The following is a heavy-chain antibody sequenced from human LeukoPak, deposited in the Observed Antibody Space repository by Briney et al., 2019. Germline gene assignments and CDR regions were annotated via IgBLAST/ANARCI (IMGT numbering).Heavy chain of an antibody. CDR2: ISGSGGNT. CDR3: AKVWQQHGEIFDY. V-gene: IGHV3-23*01. D-gene: IGHD6-13*01. J-gene: IGHJ4*02. CDR1: GFTFSSHA. Sequence: GGSLRLSCAASGFTFSSHAMSWVRQVPGKGLEWVSAISGSGGNTYYADSVKGRFTISRDNSKNTLYLQMNSLRAEDTALYYCAKVWQQHGEIFDYWGQGTLVTVSS.